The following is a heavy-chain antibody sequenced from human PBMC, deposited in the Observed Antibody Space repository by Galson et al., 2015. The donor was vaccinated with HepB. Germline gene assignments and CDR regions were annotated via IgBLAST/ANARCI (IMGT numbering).Heavy chain of an antibody. D-gene: IGHD4-17*01. CDR3: ARGRVRSSRHYYYYMDV. J-gene: IGHJ6*03. CDR1: GYTFTSYD. CDR2: MNPNSGNT. Sequence: SVKVSCKASGYTFTSYDINWVRQATGQGLEWMGWMNPNSGNTGYAQKFQGRVTMTRNTSISTAYMELSSLRSEDTAVYYCARGRVRSSRHYYYYMDVWGKGTTVTVSS. V-gene: IGHV1-8*01.